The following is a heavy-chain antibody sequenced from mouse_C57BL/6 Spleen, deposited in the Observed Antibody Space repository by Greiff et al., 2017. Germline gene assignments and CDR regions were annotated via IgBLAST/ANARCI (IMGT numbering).Heavy chain of an antibody. J-gene: IGHJ4*01. Sequence: EVKLQQSGPELVKPGASVKISCKASGYSFTDYNMNWVKQSHGQSLEWIGVINPTNGTASYNQKFKGKATLTVDQSSSTAYMQLHSLTSEDSAVYYCARGWNYDYDKDDRGTGTSVTVAT. D-gene: IGHD1-1*01. V-gene: IGHV1-39*01. CDR3: ARGWNYDYDKDD. CDR2: INPTNGTA. CDR1: GYSFTDYN.